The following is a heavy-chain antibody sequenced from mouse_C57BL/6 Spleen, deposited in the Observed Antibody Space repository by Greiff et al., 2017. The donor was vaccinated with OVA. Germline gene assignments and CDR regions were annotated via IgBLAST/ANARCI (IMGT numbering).Heavy chain of an antibody. J-gene: IGHJ3*01. Sequence: EVLLVESGGGLVKPGGSLKLSCAASGFTFSSYAMSWVRQTPEKSLEWVATISDGGSYTYYPDNVKGRFTISIDNAKNNLYLQMSNLKSVDTAMDYCAREGTTVSSFAYWGQGTLVTVSA. D-gene: IGHD1-1*01. CDR2: ISDGGSYT. V-gene: IGHV5-4*01. CDR1: GFTFSSYA. CDR3: AREGTTVSSFAY.